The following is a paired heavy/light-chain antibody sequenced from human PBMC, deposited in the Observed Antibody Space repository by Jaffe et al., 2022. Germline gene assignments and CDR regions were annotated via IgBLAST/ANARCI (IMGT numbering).Light chain of an antibody. V-gene: IGKV2-24*01. CDR2: KIS. CDR3: MQVTQFPHT. CDR1: QSLVHSDGNTY. Sequence: DIVMTQTPLSSPVTLGQPASISCRSSQSLVHSDGNTYLSWLQQRPGQPPRLLIYKISNRFSGVPDRFSGSGAGTDFTLKITRVEAEDVGVYYCMQVTQFPHTFGQGTKLEIK. J-gene: IGKJ2*01.
Heavy chain of an antibody. CDR1: GFTFSTSA. CDR3: AKAGRLGYY. J-gene: IGHJ4*02. CDR2: ISSGGDNT. Sequence: DVQLLESGGVLVQPGGSLRLSCAASGFTFSTSAMSWVRQAPGKGLEWVSLISSGGDNTFYADSVKGRFTISRDNSKNTLYLQMNSLRAEDTALYFCAKAGRLGYYWGQGTQVTVSS. V-gene: IGHV3-23*01. D-gene: IGHD6-19*01.